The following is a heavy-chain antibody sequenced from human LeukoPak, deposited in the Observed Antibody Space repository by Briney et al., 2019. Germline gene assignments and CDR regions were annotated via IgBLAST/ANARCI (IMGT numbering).Heavy chain of an antibody. J-gene: IGHJ5*02. CDR2: IYYSGST. CDR1: GGSISSYY. CDR3: ARDRSEYGDYGGFDP. Sequence: SETLSLTCTVSGGSISSYYWSWIRQPPGKGLEWIGYIYYSGSTNYNPSLKSRVTISVDTSKTQFSLKLSSLTAADTAVYFCARDRSEYGDYGGFDPWGQGILVTVSS. D-gene: IGHD4-17*01. V-gene: IGHV4-59*01.